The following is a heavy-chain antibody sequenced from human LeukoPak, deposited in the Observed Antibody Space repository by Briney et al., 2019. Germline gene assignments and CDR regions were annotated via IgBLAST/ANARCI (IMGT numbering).Heavy chain of an antibody. Sequence: GGSLRLSCAASGFIFSNYAMSWVRQAPGKGLEWVSTFSGSGSNTYYADSVKGRFTISRDNSRNTLYLQMNSLRAEDTALFYCAKGDNNILTGYYNAFDSWGQGTLVTVSS. CDR3: AKGDNNILTGYYNAFDS. V-gene: IGHV3-23*01. CDR2: FSGSGSNT. CDR1: GFIFSNYA. J-gene: IGHJ4*02. D-gene: IGHD3-9*01.